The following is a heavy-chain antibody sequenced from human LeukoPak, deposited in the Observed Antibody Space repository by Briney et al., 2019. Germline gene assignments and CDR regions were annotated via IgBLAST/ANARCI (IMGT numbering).Heavy chain of an antibody. CDR2: ISPNSGGT. CDR3: AREPSGSGGCDY. CDR1: GFTFSGYY. Sequence: GASVKVSCKASGFTFSGYYMHWVRQAPGQGLEWMAWISPNSGGTNYVQKFQGRVTVTRDTSISTDYMEISGLTSDDTALYYCAREPSGSGGCDYWGQETLVTVSS. V-gene: IGHV1-2*02. J-gene: IGHJ4*02. D-gene: IGHD3-10*01.